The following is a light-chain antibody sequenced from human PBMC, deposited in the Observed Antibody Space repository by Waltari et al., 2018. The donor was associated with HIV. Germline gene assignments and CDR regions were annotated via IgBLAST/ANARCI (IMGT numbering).Light chain of an antibody. Sequence: QSALTQPPSASGSPGQSVTISCTGASRDLGCYNSVSWYQQRPGKAPKVIISEVSKRSSGVPNRFSGSTSGNTASLTVSGLQADDEAEYFCSFYGGSNILVFGGGTKLTVL. V-gene: IGLV2-8*01. J-gene: IGLJ2*01. CDR2: EVS. CDR3: SFYGGSNILV. CDR1: SRDLGCYNS.